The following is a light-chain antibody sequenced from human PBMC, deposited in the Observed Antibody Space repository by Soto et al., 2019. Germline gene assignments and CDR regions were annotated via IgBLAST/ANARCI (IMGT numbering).Light chain of an antibody. J-gene: IGKJ4*01. V-gene: IGKV3-20*01. CDR2: GAS. CDR3: QQYDNSPLT. CDR1: QSVSSSN. Sequence: EIVLTQSPGTLSLSPGERATLSCRASQSVSSSNLAWYQQKPGQAPRLLIYGASNRASGIPARFSGSGSGTDFTLTISRLEPEDFAVHYCQQYDNSPLTFGGGTKVDIK.